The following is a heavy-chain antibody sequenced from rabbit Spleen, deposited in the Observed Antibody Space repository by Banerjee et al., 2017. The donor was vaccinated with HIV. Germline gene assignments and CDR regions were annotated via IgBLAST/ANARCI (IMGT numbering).Heavy chain of an antibody. Sequence: QEQLVESGGGLVQPGGSLTLSCKASGFDFRSRYWVCWVRQAPGKGLEWIGCIYMGSGRTEHANWAKGRFTMSRTSSTTVTLQMTSLTAADTATYFCARDLTGVIGWNFGWWGPGTLVTVS. J-gene: IGHJ4*01. CDR3: ARDLTGVIGWNFGW. CDR1: GFDFRSRYW. CDR2: IYMGSGRT. D-gene: IGHD1-1*01. V-gene: IGHV1S45*01.